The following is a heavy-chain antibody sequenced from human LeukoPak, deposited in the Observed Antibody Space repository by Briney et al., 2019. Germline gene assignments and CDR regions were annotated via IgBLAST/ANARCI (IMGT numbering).Heavy chain of an antibody. CDR1: GFTFSRYW. J-gene: IGHJ4*02. V-gene: IGHV3-7*04. CDR2: IKQDGREK. Sequence: GGSLRLSCAASGFTFSRYWMSWVRQAPWQGLEGVAKIKQDGREKYYVDSVRGRFTISRDNAENSVYLQMNSLRVEDTAVYYCARDGIDYWGQGTLVTVSS. D-gene: IGHD1-26*01. CDR3: ARDGIDY.